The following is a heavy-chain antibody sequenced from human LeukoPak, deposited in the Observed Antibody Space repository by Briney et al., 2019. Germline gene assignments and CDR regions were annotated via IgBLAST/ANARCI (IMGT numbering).Heavy chain of an antibody. Sequence: SETLSLTCTVSDGSISNYYWSWIRQPPGKGLEWIGYIYYSGTTNYNPSLKSRVTISVDTAKNQFSLKLSSATAADTAVYYCAGLVGRYSSGLYYYYFDYWGQGTLVTVSS. CDR2: IYYSGTT. D-gene: IGHD3-22*01. CDR1: DGSISNYY. V-gene: IGHV4-59*01. CDR3: AGLVGRYSSGLYYYYFDY. J-gene: IGHJ4*02.